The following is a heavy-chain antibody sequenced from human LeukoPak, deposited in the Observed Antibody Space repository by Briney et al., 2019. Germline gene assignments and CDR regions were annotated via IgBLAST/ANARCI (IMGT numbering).Heavy chain of an antibody. CDR3: ARYQLEPREPSVYYYMDV. J-gene: IGHJ6*03. V-gene: IGHV4-59*08. D-gene: IGHD1-1*01. CDR1: GGSISSYY. CDR2: IYYSGST. Sequence: SETLSLTCTVSGGSISSYYWSWIRQPPGKGLEWIGYIYYSGSTNYNPSLKSRVTISVDTSKNQFSLKLSSVTAADTAVYYCARYQLEPREPSVYYYMDVWGKGTTVTVSS.